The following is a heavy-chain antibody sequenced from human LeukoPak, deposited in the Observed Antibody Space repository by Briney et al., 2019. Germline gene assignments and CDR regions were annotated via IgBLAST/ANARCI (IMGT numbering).Heavy chain of an antibody. CDR1: GFTFSNYA. Sequence: GGSLRLSCTASGFTFSNYAMTWVRQAPGKGLEWVSSISGTGGRTYSADSVKGRFTISRDNSRNTLYLQMKNLRVEHTAVYYCAKGLHGGVGYGVDVWGQGTTVSVSS. CDR2: ISGTGGRT. J-gene: IGHJ6*02. D-gene: IGHD3-16*01. V-gene: IGHV3-23*01. CDR3: AKGLHGGVGYGVDV.